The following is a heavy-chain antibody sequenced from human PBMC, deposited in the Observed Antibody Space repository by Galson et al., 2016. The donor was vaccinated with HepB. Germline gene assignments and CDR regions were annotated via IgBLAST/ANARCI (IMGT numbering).Heavy chain of an antibody. D-gene: IGHD5-24*01. Sequence: SLRLSCAASGFTFHSFSMHWVRQAPGKGLEWVAVISYDGSNKYYADSVKGRFTISRDNSKNTLYLQMNSLRPGDTAFYYCARDGADGYNLDYWGQGILVTVSS. V-gene: IGHV3-30*04. CDR3: ARDGADGYNLDY. CDR1: GFTFHSFS. CDR2: ISYDGSNK. J-gene: IGHJ4*02.